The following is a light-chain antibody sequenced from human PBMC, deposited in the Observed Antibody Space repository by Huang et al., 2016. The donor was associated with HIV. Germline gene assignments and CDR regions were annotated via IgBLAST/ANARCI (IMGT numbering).Light chain of an antibody. CDR1: QAISNY. CDR3: LQHHAYPRT. Sequence: DIQMTQSPSAMSASVGDKVTITCRASQAISNYLVWFQQKPGRAPKRLIYAASSLQSGVPSRFSGSGYRTKFTLTSSSLQPEDFATYYCLQHHAYPRTFGQGTKVEVK. V-gene: IGKV1-17*03. CDR2: AAS. J-gene: IGKJ1*01.